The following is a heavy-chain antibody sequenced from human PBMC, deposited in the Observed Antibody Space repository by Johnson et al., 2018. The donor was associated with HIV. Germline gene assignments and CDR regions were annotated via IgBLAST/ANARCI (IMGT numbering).Heavy chain of an antibody. Sequence: VQLVESGGGVVRPGGSLRLSCAASGFTFDDYGMSWVRQAPGKGLEWVAVISYDGSNQYYADSVKGRFTISRDNSKNTLYLQMNSLRVEDTAVYYCARPETATTIGAFDIWGQGTTVTVSS. D-gene: IGHD1-7*01. CDR3: ARPETATTIGAFDI. J-gene: IGHJ3*02. CDR2: ISYDGSNQ. V-gene: IGHV3-30*03. CDR1: GFTFDDYG.